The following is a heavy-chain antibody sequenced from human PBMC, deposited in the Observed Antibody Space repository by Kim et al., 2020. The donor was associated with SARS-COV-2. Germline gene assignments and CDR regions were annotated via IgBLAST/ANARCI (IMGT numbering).Heavy chain of an antibody. CDR3: ARVDDLRFGEGDV. Sequence: SETLSLTCTVSGYSISSGYYWGWIRQPPGKGLEWIGSIYHSGSTYYNPSLKSRVTISVDTSKNQFSLKLSSVTAADTAVYYCARVDDLRFGEGDVWGQGTTVTVSS. CDR1: GYSISSGYY. V-gene: IGHV4-38-2*02. CDR2: IYHSGST. J-gene: IGHJ6*02. D-gene: IGHD3-10*01.